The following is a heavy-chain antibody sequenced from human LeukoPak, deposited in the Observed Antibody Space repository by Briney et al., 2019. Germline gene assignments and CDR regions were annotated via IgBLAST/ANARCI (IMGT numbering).Heavy chain of an antibody. D-gene: IGHD3-22*01. CDR2: ISASGSSI. J-gene: IGHJ4*02. CDR1: GFTFNNYE. Sequence: SGGSLRLSCGVSGFTFNNYEMNWVRQAPGKGLEWVSYISASGSSIYYADSVKGRFTISRDNAKNSLNLQMNSLRAEDTAVYYCARRPCYYDGFDYWGQGTLVTVSS. V-gene: IGHV3-48*03. CDR3: ARRPCYYDGFDY.